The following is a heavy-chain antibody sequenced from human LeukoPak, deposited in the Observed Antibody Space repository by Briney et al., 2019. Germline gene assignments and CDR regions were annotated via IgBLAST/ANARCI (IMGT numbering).Heavy chain of an antibody. J-gene: IGHJ6*02. Sequence: SETLSLTCTVSGGSVSSGSYYWSWIRQPPGKGLEWIGYIYYSGSTNYTPYLKSRVTISVDTSQNQFSLKLSSVTAADTAVYYCARDYCSSTSCYDSYYYGMDVWGQGTTVTVSS. CDR2: IYYSGST. CDR3: ARDYCSSTSCYDSYYYGMDV. V-gene: IGHV4-61*01. D-gene: IGHD2-2*01. CDR1: GGSVSSGSYY.